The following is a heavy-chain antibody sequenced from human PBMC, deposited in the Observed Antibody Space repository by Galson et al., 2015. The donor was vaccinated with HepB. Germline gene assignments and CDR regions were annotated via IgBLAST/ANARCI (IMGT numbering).Heavy chain of an antibody. D-gene: IGHD3-3*01. CDR3: AREFVQLRSGYLIYYGMDV. V-gene: IGHV3-48*02. CDR1: GFSLRTYS. Sequence: SLRLACADYGFSLRTYSMNWVRQAPGEGLEWVSYISRTGSPVFHADSVKGRFTSSRDNATNSLYLQLSSLRDEDTAVYYCAREFVQLRSGYLIYYGMDVWGQGSTVTVSS. J-gene: IGHJ6*02. CDR2: ISRTGSPV.